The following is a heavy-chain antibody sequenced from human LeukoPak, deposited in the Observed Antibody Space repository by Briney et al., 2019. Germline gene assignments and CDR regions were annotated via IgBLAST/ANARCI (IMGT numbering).Heavy chain of an antibody. CDR1: GFTFRSYV. V-gene: IGHV3-30*18. CDR2: ISYDGNNK. CDR3: AKDCSLSGLGKCVDY. D-gene: IGHD7-27*01. Sequence: PGRSLRLSCAASGFTFRSYVMHWLRQAPGEGREGLACISYDGNNKYYAESVKGRFTISRDNSKNTLYLQMTSLRDEDTAVYYCAKDCSLSGLGKCVDYWGQGTLVTVSP. J-gene: IGHJ4*02.